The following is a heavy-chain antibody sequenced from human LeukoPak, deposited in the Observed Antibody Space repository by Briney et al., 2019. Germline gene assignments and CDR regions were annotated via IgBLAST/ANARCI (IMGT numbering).Heavy chain of an antibody. D-gene: IGHD3-22*01. V-gene: IGHV3-53*01. CDR1: GFTVSSNY. CDR3: TRLLYYYDSTIYQRYFDY. J-gene: IGHJ4*02. Sequence: GGSLRLSCAASGFTVSSNYMNWVRQAPGKGLEWVSIIYSGGNTYYADSVKGRFTISRDNSQTTLYLQMNSLRPEATAVYYCTRLLYYYDSTIYQRYFDYWGRGTLVSVSS. CDR2: IYSGGNT.